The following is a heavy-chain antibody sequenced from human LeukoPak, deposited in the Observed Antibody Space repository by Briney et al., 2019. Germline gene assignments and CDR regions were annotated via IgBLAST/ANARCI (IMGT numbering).Heavy chain of an antibody. CDR2: IKQDGSEK. V-gene: IGHV3-7*01. D-gene: IGHD4-23*01. J-gene: IGHJ4*02. CDR3: AREGTTVVKGDFDY. Sequence: GGSLRLSCAASGFTFSSYWMSWVRQAPGKGLEWVANIKQDGSEKYYVDSVKGRFTTSRDNAKNSLYLQMNSLRAEDTAVYYCAREGTTVVKGDFDYWGQGTLVTVSS. CDR1: GFTFSSYW.